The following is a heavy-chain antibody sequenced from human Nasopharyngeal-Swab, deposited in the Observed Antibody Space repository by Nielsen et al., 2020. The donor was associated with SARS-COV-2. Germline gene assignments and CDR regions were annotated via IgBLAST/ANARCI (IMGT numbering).Heavy chain of an antibody. CDR1: GGAIRSYY. V-gene: IGHV4-59*01. J-gene: IGHJ6*02. CDR3: ARSGSYYYGMDV. Sequence: SWTGSGGAIRSYYWSWIRQPPGKGLEWIGYIYYSGSTNYNPSLKSRVTISVDTSKNQFSLKLSSVTAADTAVYYCARSGSYYYGMDVWGQGTTVTVSS. CDR2: IYYSGST.